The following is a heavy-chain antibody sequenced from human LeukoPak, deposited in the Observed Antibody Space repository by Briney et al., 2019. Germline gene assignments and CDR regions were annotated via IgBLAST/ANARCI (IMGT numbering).Heavy chain of an antibody. J-gene: IGHJ3*02. V-gene: IGHV4-4*02. Sequence: SETLSLTCAVSGGSISSSNWWSWVRQPPGQGLEWIGEIYHSGSTNYNPSLKSRVTISVDKSKNQFSLKLSSVTAADTAVYYCATNPGYYDFWSGYYTGFAFDIWGQGTMVTVSS. D-gene: IGHD3-3*01. CDR2: IYHSGST. CDR3: ATNPGYYDFWSGYYTGFAFDI. CDR1: GGSISSSNW.